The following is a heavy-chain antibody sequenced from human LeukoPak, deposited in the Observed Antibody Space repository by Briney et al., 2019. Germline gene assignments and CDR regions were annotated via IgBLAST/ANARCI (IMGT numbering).Heavy chain of an antibody. Sequence: GSLRLSCAASGFTFSSYAMHWVRQAPGKGLEWVAVISYDGSNKYYADSVKGRFTISRDNSKNTLYLQMNSLRAEDTAVYYCAKDQELDYYYMDVWGKGTTVTISS. CDR1: GFTFSSYA. J-gene: IGHJ6*03. V-gene: IGHV3-30*04. CDR3: AKDQELDYYYMDV. D-gene: IGHD1-7*01. CDR2: ISYDGSNK.